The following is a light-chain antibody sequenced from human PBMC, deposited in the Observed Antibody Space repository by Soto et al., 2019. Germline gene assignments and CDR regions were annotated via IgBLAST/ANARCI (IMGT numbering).Light chain of an antibody. CDR2: DIN. Sequence: QSALTQPASVSRSPGQSIAISCTGTSSDVGGYNYVSWYQQHPGKAPKLMIYDINNRPSGVSNRFSGSKSGNTASLTISGLQAEDEADYYCCSYTTSSTYVFGTGTKVTVL. CDR3: CSYTTSSTYV. J-gene: IGLJ1*01. V-gene: IGLV2-14*03. CDR1: SSDVGGYNY.